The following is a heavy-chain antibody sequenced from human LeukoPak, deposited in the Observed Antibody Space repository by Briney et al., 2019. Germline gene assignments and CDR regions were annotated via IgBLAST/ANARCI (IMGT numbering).Heavy chain of an antibody. D-gene: IGHD1-26*01. CDR2: IYYSGST. Sequence: SETLSLTCTVSGGSISYYYWNWIRQPPGKGLEWIGYIYYSGSTDYNPSLKSRVTFSVDTSKNQFSLRLNSVTAADTAVYYCARGIGATTHFQHWGQGTLVTVSS. CDR3: ARGIGATTHFQH. V-gene: IGHV4-59*01. CDR1: GGSISYYY. J-gene: IGHJ1*01.